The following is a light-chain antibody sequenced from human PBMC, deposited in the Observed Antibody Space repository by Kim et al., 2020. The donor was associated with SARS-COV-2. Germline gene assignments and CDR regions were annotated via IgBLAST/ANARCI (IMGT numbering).Light chain of an antibody. V-gene: IGLV3-21*02. Sequence: SYELTQPPSVSVAPGETARITCGETSIGSRLVHWYQQTPGQAPVLVVYDSSDRPSGIPERFSGSNSGNTATLTISRVEAGDGADYYCQVWDGVTDHVVFGGGTQLTVL. CDR3: QVWDGVTDHVV. J-gene: IGLJ2*01. CDR1: SIGSRL. CDR2: DSS.